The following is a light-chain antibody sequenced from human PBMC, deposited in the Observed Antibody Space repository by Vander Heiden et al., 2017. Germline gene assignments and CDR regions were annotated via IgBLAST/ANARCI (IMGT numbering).Light chain of an antibody. CDR3: QQTDNSTWT. J-gene: IGKJ1*01. CDR2: ATS. Sequence: DIQMTQSPSSLSAFLGDRVTITCRASQSISRFLNWYQQRPGNAPNLLIYATSSLQSGVPSRFSGSGSGTDFTLTISRLQPEDFATYYCQQTDNSTWTFGQGTKVEVK. V-gene: IGKV1-39*01. CDR1: QSISRF.